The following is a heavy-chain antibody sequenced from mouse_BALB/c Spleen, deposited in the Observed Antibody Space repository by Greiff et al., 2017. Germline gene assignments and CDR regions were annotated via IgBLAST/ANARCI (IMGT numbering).Heavy chain of an antibody. V-gene: IGHV3-2*02. CDR1: GYSITSDYA. J-gene: IGHJ2*01. Sequence: EVKLVESGPGLVKPSQSLSLTCTVTGYSITSDYAWNWIRQFPGNKLEWMGYISYSGSTSYNPSLKSRISITRDTSKNQFFLQLNSVTTEDTATYYCARRGFFYYFDYWGQGTTLTVSS. CDR2: ISYSGST. D-gene: IGHD3-2*02. CDR3: ARRGFFYYFDY.